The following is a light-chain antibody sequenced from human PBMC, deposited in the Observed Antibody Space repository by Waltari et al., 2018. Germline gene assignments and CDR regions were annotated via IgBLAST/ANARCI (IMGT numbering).Light chain of an antibody. CDR2: EVS. V-gene: IGLV2-8*01. Sequence: AMTQPPSASVSPGQSVTISCTGTSSDLGCYNYVSWYQHHPDKAPNLIIYEVSKRPAGVPDRFSGSKSDNTASLTVSGLQAEDEADYYCSSYAGSDNFVVFGGGTKLTVL. CDR1: SSDLGCYNY. J-gene: IGLJ2*01. CDR3: SSYAGSDNFVV.